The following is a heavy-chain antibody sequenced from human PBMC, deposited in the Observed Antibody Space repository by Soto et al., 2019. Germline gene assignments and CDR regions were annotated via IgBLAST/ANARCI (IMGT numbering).Heavy chain of an antibody. V-gene: IGHV4-59*01. CDR3: VRGGYVHEFDY. CDR1: GGSISYYY. D-gene: IGHD5-12*01. J-gene: IGHJ4*02. CDR2: IYYSGNT. Sequence: QVQLQESGPGLVKPSETLSLTCTVSGGSISYYYWGWIRQPPGKGLEWIGSIYYSGNTHYNPSLKSRVTISVDTSMNQFSLNLDSVTAVDSAVYYCVRGGYVHEFDYWGQGALVTVSS.